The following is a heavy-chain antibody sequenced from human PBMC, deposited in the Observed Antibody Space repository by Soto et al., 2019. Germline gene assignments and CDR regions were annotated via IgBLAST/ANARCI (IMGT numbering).Heavy chain of an antibody. J-gene: IGHJ5*02. CDR3: ARGGRLEYQLLGGNWFDP. V-gene: IGHV3-30-3*01. Sequence: QVQLVESGGGVVQPGRSLRLSCAASGFTFSSYAMHWVRQAPGKGLEWVAVISYDGSNKYYADSVKGRFTISRDNSKNTLYLQMNSLRAEDTAVYYCARGGRLEYQLLGGNWFDPWGQGTLVTVSS. D-gene: IGHD2-2*01. CDR2: ISYDGSNK. CDR1: GFTFSSYA.